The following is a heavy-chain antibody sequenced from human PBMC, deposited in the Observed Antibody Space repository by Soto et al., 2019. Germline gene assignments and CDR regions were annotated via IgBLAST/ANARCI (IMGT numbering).Heavy chain of an antibody. CDR1: GGSISSSAYY. CDR3: AREYTYGSNFFDC. CDR2: ISHSGST. V-gene: IGHV4-31*03. J-gene: IGHJ4*02. D-gene: IGHD5-18*01. Sequence: QVQLQESGPGLVKPSQTLSLTCTVSGGSISSSAYYWSWIRPHPGKGLEWIGYISHSGSTYYNPSLKSRVIISVDTSKNQFSLSLTSVTAADTAVDYCAREYTYGSNFFDCWGQGALVTVSS.